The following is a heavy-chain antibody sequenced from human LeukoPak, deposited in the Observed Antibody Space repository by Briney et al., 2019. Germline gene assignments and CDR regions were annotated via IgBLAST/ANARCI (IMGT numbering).Heavy chain of an antibody. J-gene: IGHJ3*02. V-gene: IGHV5-51*01. Sequence: GESLKISCKGSGYSFTTYWIGWVRQMPGKGLEWMGIIYPGDPDTTYSPSFQGQVTISAGKSISTAYLQWSSLKASDTAMYYCVRSGIVGAKAAFDIWGQGTMVTVSS. D-gene: IGHD1-26*01. CDR1: GYSFTTYW. CDR3: VRSGIVGAKAAFDI. CDR2: IYPGDPDT.